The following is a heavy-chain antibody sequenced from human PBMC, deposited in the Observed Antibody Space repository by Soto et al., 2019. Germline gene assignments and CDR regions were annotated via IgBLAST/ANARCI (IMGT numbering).Heavy chain of an antibody. CDR2: IYPGDSDT. D-gene: IGHD3-16*01. V-gene: IGHV5-51*01. J-gene: IGHJ6*03. CDR3: ARSSNDPGYYYYMDV. Sequence: PGESLKISCKGSGYSFTSYRIGWVRQMPGKGLEWMGIIYPGDSDTRYSPSFQGQVTISADKSISTAYLQWSSLKASDTAMYYCARSSNDPGYYYYMDVWGKGTTVTVSS. CDR1: GYSFTSYR.